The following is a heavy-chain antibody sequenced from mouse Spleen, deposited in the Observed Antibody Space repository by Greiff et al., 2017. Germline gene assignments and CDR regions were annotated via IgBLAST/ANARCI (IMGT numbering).Heavy chain of an antibody. CDR1: GYAFSSSW. V-gene: IGHV1-82*01. Sequence: QVQLQQSGPELVKPGASVKISCKASGYAFSSSWMNWVKQRPGKGLECIGRIYPGDGDTNYNGKFKGKATLTADKSSSTAYMQLSSLTSEDSAVYFCAKTVVADAMDYWGQGTSVTVSS. CDR2: IYPGDGDT. J-gene: IGHJ4*01. CDR3: AKTVVADAMDY. D-gene: IGHD1-1*01.